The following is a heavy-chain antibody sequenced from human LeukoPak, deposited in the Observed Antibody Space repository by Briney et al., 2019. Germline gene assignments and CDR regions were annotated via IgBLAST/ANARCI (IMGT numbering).Heavy chain of an antibody. J-gene: IGHJ4*02. V-gene: IGHV4-34*01. Sequence: SETLSLTCTVSGDSISSYYWSWIRQPPGKGLEWIGEINHSGSTNYNPSLKSRVTISVDTSKNQFSLKLSSVTAADTAVYYCARGWPGRDWGQGTLVTVSS. CDR2: INHSGST. CDR1: GDSISSYY. CDR3: ARGWPGRD. D-gene: IGHD1-26*01.